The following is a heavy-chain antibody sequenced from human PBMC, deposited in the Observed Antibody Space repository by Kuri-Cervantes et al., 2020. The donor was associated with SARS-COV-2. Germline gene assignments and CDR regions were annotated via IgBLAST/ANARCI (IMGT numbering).Heavy chain of an antibody. Sequence: ASVKVSCKASGYTFTSYDINWVRQATGQGLEWMGWMNPNSGNTGYAQKFQGRVTITRNTSISTAYMELSSLRSEDTAVYYCARDPPDFWSGSYGLSRQDLDYWGQGTLVTSPQ. CDR1: GYTFTSYD. V-gene: IGHV1-8*03. CDR3: ARDPPDFWSGSYGLSRQDLDY. J-gene: IGHJ4*02. D-gene: IGHD3-3*01. CDR2: MNPNSGNT.